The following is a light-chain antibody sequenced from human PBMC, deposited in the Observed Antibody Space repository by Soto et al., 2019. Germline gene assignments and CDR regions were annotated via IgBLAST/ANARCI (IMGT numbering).Light chain of an antibody. Sequence: QSVLTQPPSASGSPGQSVTISCTGSSSDVGAYNYVSWYQQHPGKVPKLIIYEVTKRPSGVPDRFSGSKSGNTASLTGSGLQAEDEADYCCCSHGVYNNFYVFGTGTKVTVL. CDR2: EVT. CDR1: SSDVGAYNY. CDR3: CSHGVYNNFYV. J-gene: IGLJ1*01. V-gene: IGLV2-8*01.